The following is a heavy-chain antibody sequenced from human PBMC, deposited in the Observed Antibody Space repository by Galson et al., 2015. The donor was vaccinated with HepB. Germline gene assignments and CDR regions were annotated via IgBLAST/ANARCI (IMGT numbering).Heavy chain of an antibody. CDR3: ARDDSNYYYYYGMDV. Sequence: SLRLSCAASGFTVSSNYMSWVRQAPGKGLEWVSVIYSGGSTYYADSVKGRFTISGDNSKNTLYLQMNSLRAEDTAVYYCARDDSNYYYYYGMDVWGQGTTVTVSS. J-gene: IGHJ6*02. CDR2: IYSGGST. CDR1: GFTVSSNY. D-gene: IGHD4-11*01. V-gene: IGHV3-53*01.